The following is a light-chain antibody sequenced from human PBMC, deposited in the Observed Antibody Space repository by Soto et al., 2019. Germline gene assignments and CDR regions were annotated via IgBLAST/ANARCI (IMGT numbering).Light chain of an antibody. CDR2: GTS. V-gene: IGKV3-20*01. J-gene: IGKJ1*01. CDR3: HQYGRSPRGT. CDR1: QSVTSNY. Sequence: DIVLTQSTGTLSLSPGERATLSCRASQSVTSNYLAWYQQKPGQAPRLLMYGTSSRATGIPDRFSGSGSGTVFTLTISSLEPEDFAVYYCHQYGRSPRGTFGQGTKVDIK.